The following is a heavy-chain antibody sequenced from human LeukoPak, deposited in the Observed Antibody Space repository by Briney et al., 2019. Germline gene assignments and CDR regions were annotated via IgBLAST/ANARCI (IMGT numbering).Heavy chain of an antibody. V-gene: IGHV3-48*04. Sequence: PGGSLRLSCAASGFTFSTFAMTWVRQAPGKGLEWVSYISNSGSNTYYADSVKGRFTISRDNAKNLLYLQMNSLSAEDTAVYYCARSGASCYLGCGFDYCGQGTLVTVSP. J-gene: IGHJ4*02. D-gene: IGHD2-15*01. CDR3: ARSGASCYLGCGFDY. CDR1: GFTFSTFA. CDR2: ISNSGSNT.